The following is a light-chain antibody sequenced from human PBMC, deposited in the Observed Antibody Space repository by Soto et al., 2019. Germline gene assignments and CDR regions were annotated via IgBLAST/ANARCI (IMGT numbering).Light chain of an antibody. Sequence: VMTQAPATLSLSPGERATLSCRASQSVSSYLAWYQQTPGQAPRLLIYDASNRATGIPARFSGSGSGTDFTLTISSLEPEDFAVYYCQQRSNWPPITFGQGTRLEIK. CDR2: DAS. V-gene: IGKV3-11*01. J-gene: IGKJ5*01. CDR3: QQRSNWPPIT. CDR1: QSVSSY.